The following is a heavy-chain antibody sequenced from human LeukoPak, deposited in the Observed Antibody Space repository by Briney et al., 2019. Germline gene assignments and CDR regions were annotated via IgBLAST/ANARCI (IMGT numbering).Heavy chain of an antibody. D-gene: IGHD2-15*01. CDR3: TRDCSGGSCWGDAFDI. J-gene: IGHJ3*02. V-gene: IGHV3-49*04. CDR1: GFTFGDYA. CDR2: IRSKAYGGTT. Sequence: PGRSLRLSCIASGFTFGDYAMSWVRQAPGKGLEWVGFIRSKAYGGTTEYAASVKSRFTISRDDSKSIAYLQMNSLRTEDTAVFYCTRDCSGGSCWGDAFDIWGQGTMVTVSP.